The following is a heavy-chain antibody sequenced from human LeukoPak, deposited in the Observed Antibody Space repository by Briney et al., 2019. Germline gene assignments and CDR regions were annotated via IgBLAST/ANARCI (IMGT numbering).Heavy chain of an antibody. D-gene: IGHD3-3*01. Sequence: GGSLRLSCAASGFTFSSYGMHWVRQAPGKGLEWVAVISYDGSNKYYADSVKGRFTISRDNSKNTLYLQMNSLRAEDTAVYYRAKDFWSGYYRMYYFDYWGQGTLVTVSS. CDR3: AKDFWSGYYRMYYFDY. V-gene: IGHV3-30*18. CDR1: GFTFSSYG. J-gene: IGHJ4*02. CDR2: ISYDGSNK.